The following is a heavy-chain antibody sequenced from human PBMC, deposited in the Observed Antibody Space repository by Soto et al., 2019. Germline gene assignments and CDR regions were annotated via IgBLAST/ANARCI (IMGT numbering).Heavy chain of an antibody. D-gene: IGHD5-18*01. Sequence: QVQLVESGGGVVQPGRSLKLSCADSGFTFSSYAMHWVRHAPGKGLEWVAIISYDGSMKYYADSVKGRFTISSYNSKNTLSLQMNSLRAEDTAVYYCARDLSGYGYDYWGQGTLVTVSS. J-gene: IGHJ4*02. CDR1: GFTFSSYA. CDR2: ISYDGSMK. V-gene: IGHV3-30*04. CDR3: ARDLSGYGYDY.